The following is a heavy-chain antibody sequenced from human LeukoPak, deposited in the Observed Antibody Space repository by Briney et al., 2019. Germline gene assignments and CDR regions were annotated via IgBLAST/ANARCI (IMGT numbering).Heavy chain of an antibody. CDR2: INQDGSEK. J-gene: IGHJ4*02. D-gene: IGHD3-22*01. Sequence: GGSLRLSCVGSGFTFSSYWMSWVRQAPGKGLEWVANINQDGSEKYDVDSAKGRFTISRDNAKNTLYLQMNSLRAEDTAVYYCARGMNYYDSSGPLDYWGQGTLVTVSS. CDR3: ARGMNYYDSSGPLDY. V-gene: IGHV3-7*01. CDR1: GFTFSSYW.